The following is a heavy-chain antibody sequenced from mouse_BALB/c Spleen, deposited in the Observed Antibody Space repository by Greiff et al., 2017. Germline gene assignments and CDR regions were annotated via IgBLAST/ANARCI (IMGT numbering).Heavy chain of an antibody. D-gene: IGHD2-4*01. CDR3: ARSTMIKGGYFDV. CDR2: ISYSGST. CDR1: GYSITSDYA. Sequence: EVKLMESGPGLVKPSQSLSLTCTVTGYSITSDYAWNWIRQFPGNKLEWMGYISYSGSTSYNPSLKSRISITRDTSKNQFFLQLNSVTTEDTATYYCARSTMIKGGYFDVWGAGTTVTVSS. J-gene: IGHJ1*01. V-gene: IGHV3-2*02.